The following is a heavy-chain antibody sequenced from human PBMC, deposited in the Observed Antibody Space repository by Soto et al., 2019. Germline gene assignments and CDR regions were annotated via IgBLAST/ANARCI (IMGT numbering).Heavy chain of an antibody. CDR3: ARDRNYYGSGSYYRTRTDNWFDP. CDR2: ISAYNGNT. Sequence: ASVKVSCKASGYTFTSYGISWVRQATGQGIEWMGLISAYNGNTNYAQKLQGRVTMTTDTSTITAYMELRSLRSDDTAVYYCARDRNYYGSGSYYRTRTDNWFDPWGQGTLVTVSS. J-gene: IGHJ5*02. D-gene: IGHD3-10*01. CDR1: GYTFTSYG. V-gene: IGHV1-18*01.